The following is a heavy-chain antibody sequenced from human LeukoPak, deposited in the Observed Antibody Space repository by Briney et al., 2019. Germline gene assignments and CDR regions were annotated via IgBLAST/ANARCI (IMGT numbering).Heavy chain of an antibody. V-gene: IGHV4-39*01. D-gene: IGHD3-16*02. J-gene: IGHJ2*01. CDR1: GGSISSSSYY. CDR3: ARATYDYVWGSYLRPYWYFDL. CDR2: IYYSGST. Sequence: SETLSLTCTVSGGSISSSSYYWGWIRQPPGKGLEWIGSIYYSGSTYYNPSLKSRVTISVDTSKNQFSLKLSSVTAADTAVYYCARATYDYVWGSYLRPYWYFDLWGRGTLVTVSS.